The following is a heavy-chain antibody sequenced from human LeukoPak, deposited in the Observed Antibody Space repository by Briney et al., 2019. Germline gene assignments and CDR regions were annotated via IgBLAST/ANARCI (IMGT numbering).Heavy chain of an antibody. CDR2: IYYSGST. Sequence: SETLSLTCTVSGGSISSYYWSWIRQPPGKGLERIGYIYYSGSTNYNPSLKSRVTISVDTSKNQFSLKLSSVTAADTAVYYCARNYGDYGMDVWGQGTTVTVSS. D-gene: IGHD4-17*01. CDR1: GGSISSYY. CDR3: ARNYGDYGMDV. J-gene: IGHJ6*02. V-gene: IGHV4-59*08.